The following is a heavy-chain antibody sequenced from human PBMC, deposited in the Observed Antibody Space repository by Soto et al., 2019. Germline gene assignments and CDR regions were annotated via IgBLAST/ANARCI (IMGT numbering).Heavy chain of an antibody. CDR1: GGTFSSYA. CDR3: AREGGVDPDIVAPFDY. J-gene: IGHJ4*02. D-gene: IGHD5-12*01. V-gene: IGHV1-69*01. CDR2: IIPIFGTA. Sequence: QVQLVQSGAEVKKPGSSVKVSCKASGGTFSSYAISWVRQAPGQGLEWMGGIIPIFGTANYAQKFQGRVTVSGEESNTTAFLELGSMRPGDTAVEYCAREGGVDPDIVAPFDYWGQGTLVTVSS.